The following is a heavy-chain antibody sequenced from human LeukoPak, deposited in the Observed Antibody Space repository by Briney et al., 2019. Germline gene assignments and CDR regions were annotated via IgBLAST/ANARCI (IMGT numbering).Heavy chain of an antibody. D-gene: IGHD2-2*02. CDR1: GYTFTSYD. J-gene: IGHJ5*02. V-gene: IGHV1-8*01. CDR3: ARRTLGYCSSTSCYKYNWFDP. Sequence: ASVKVSCKASGYTFTSYDINWVRRATGQGLEWMGWMNPNSGNTGYAQKFQGRVTMTRNTSISTAYMEQSSLRSEDTAVYYCARRTLGYCSSTSCYKYNWFDPWGQGTLVTVSS. CDR2: MNPNSGNT.